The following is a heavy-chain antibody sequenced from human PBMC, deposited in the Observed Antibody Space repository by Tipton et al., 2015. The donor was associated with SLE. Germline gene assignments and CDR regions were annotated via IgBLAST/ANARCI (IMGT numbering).Heavy chain of an antibody. D-gene: IGHD3-10*01. V-gene: IGHV1-8*01. J-gene: IGHJ6*03. CDR3: GGGAGAQGDYYYMDV. CDR2: MNPNSGNT. Sequence: QLVQSGAEVKKPGASVKVSCKASGYTFTSYDINWVRQATGQGLEWMGWMNPNSGNTGYAQKFQGRVTMTRNTSISTAYMELSSLRSVNPAVYSGGGGAGAQGDYYYMDVWGKGTTVTVSS. CDR1: GYTFTSYD.